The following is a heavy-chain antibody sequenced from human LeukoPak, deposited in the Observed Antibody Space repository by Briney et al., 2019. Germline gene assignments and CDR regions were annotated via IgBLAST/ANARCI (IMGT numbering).Heavy chain of an antibody. V-gene: IGHV3-23*01. D-gene: IGHD3-22*01. CDR2: ISGSGGST. Sequence: GGSLRLSCAASGFTFSSYWMSWVRQAPGKGLEWVSAISGSGGSTYYADSVKGRFTISRDNSKNTLYLQMNSLRAEDTAVYYCAGELWLLLPKRSRDYWGQGTLVTVSS. CDR3: AGELWLLLPKRSRDY. CDR1: GFTFSSYW. J-gene: IGHJ4*02.